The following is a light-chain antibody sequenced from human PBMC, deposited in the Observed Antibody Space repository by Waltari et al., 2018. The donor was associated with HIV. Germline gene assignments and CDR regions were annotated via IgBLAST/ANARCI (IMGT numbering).Light chain of an antibody. V-gene: IGLV1-40*01. CDR3: QSYDSGLNTYV. CDR1: SSNIGAGFD. J-gene: IGLJ1*01. Sequence: QSVLTQPPSLSGAPGQRVIISCTGSSSNIGAGFDVHWYQQLPGTAPKLPIYGNNNRPSGVPDRCSGSKSGTSASLANTGLQADDEADYYCQSYDSGLNTYVFGTGTRVTVL. CDR2: GNN.